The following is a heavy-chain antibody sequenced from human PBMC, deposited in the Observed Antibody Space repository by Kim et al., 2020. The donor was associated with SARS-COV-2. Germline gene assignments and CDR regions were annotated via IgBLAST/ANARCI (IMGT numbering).Heavy chain of an antibody. CDR1: GGSISSGGYY. CDR3: ARVYDSSGTTRYYGMDV. Sequence: SETLSLTCTVSGGSISSGGYYWSWIRQHPGKGLEWIGYIYYSGSTYYNPSLKSRVTISVDTSKNQFSLKLSSVTAADTAVYYCARVYDSSGTTRYYGMDVWGQGTTVTVSS. CDR2: IYYSGST. J-gene: IGHJ6*02. V-gene: IGHV4-31*03. D-gene: IGHD3-22*01.